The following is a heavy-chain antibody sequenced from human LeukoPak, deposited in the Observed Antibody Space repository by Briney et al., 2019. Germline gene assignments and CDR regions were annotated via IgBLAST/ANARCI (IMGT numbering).Heavy chain of an antibody. CDR3: ARSGLDSRYYFGMDV. V-gene: IGHV4-59*01. Sequence: SETLSLTCTVSGGSISSYYWSWTQQPPGGGLEWIGYIYYSGSTNYNPSLKRRVTISLDTSKSQFSLKLRSVTAADTAVYYCARSGLDSRYYFGMDVWGQGTTVTVSS. J-gene: IGHJ6*02. D-gene: IGHD5-12*01. CDR2: IYYSGST. CDR1: GGSISSYY.